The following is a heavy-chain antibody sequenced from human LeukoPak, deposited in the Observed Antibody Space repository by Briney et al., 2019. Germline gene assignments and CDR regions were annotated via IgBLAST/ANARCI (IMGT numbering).Heavy chain of an antibody. Sequence: SQTLSLTCTVSGDSISSSNCYWGWIRQPPGKGLEWIGSIYFSGGTYYNASLKSRVTISVDTSKNQFSLKLSSVTAADTAVYYCARQTGSGLFSLPGGQGTLVTVSS. D-gene: IGHD3-10*01. V-gene: IGHV4-39*01. J-gene: IGHJ4*02. CDR3: ARQTGSGLFSLP. CDR2: IYFSGGT. CDR1: GDSISSSNCY.